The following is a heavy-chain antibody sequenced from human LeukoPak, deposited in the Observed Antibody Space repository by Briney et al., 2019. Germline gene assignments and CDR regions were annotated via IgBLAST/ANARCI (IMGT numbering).Heavy chain of an antibody. CDR1: GITFSSYG. J-gene: IGHJ4*02. CDR3: AKRNTMVRGGPCFDY. Sequence: GGSLRLSCAASGITFSSYGMSWVRQAPGKGLEWVSSISSTGGTTYYADSVKGRFTVSRDNSKDTLYLQMNDLRPDDTAIYYCAKRNTMVRGGPCFDYWGQGLLVTVSS. D-gene: IGHD3-10*01. V-gene: IGHV3-23*01. CDR2: ISSTGGTT.